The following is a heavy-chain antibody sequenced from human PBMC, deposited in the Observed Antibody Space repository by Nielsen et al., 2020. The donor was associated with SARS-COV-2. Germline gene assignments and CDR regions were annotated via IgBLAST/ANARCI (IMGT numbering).Heavy chain of an antibody. Sequence: SETLSLTCTVSGGSISSSSYYWGWIRQPPGKGLEWIGSISYSGSTYYNPSLKSRVTISVDTSKNQFSLKLSSVTAADTAVYYCAVNTVTFFDYWGQGTLVTVSS. V-gene: IGHV4-39*07. CDR3: AVNTVTFFDY. J-gene: IGHJ4*02. CDR2: ISYSGST. CDR1: GGSISSSSYY. D-gene: IGHD4-11*01.